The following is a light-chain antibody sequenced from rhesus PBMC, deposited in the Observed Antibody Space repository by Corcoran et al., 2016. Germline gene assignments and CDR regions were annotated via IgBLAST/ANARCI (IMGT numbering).Light chain of an antibody. J-gene: IGKJ1*01. CDR1: QGITNN. CDR3: QHGYNIPRT. CDR2: YAS. Sequence: DIQMTQSPSSLSASVGDTVTITCRASQGITNNLAWYQQKPEKVPKLLIYYASTLQSGVPSSVSGSGAGTDFTLTISSLQPEDFATYYCQHGYNIPRTFGRGTKVEIK. V-gene: IGKV1S15*01.